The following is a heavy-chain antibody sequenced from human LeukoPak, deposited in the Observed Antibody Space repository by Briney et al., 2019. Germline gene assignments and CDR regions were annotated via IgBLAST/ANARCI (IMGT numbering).Heavy chain of an antibody. J-gene: IGHJ4*02. V-gene: IGHV3-23*01. CDR3: AKDGGSNWHFDY. Sequence: SGGSLRLSCAASGFTFSTYAMSWVRQAPGKGLEWVSGISGSGGGTYYADSVKGRFTISRDNSKNTLYLQMNSLRAEDTAVYYCAKDGGSNWHFDYWGQGTLVTVSS. CDR2: ISGSGGGT. D-gene: IGHD6-13*01. CDR1: GFTFSTYA.